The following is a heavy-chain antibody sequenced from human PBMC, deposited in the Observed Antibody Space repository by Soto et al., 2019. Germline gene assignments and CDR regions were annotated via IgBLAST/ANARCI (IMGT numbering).Heavy chain of an antibody. D-gene: IGHD3-22*01. CDR3: AKPPYDSSGYTDY. Sequence: GGSLRLSCAASGFTFSSYGMHWVRQAPGKGLEWVAVISYDGSNKYYADSVKGRFTISRDNSKNTLYLQMNSLRAEDTAVYYCAKPPYDSSGYTDYWGQGTLVTVSS. V-gene: IGHV3-30*18. J-gene: IGHJ4*02. CDR1: GFTFSSYG. CDR2: ISYDGSNK.